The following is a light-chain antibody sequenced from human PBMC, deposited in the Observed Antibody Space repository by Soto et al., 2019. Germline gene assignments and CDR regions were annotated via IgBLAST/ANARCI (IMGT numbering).Light chain of an antibody. CDR1: QSVSSSF. CDR3: QQYGSSSLT. Sequence: EIVLTQSPGTLSLSPGERATLSCRASQSVSSSFLTWFQQKPGQAPRLLMYGASSRATGIPDRFSGSGSGTDFTLTISRLEPEDSAVYYCQQYGSSSLTFGGGTNVEIK. CDR2: GAS. J-gene: IGKJ4*01. V-gene: IGKV3-20*01.